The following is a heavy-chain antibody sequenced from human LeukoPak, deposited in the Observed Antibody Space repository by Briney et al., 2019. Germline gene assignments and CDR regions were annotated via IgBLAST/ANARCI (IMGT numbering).Heavy chain of an antibody. Sequence: ASVKVSCKASGYTFTSYDINWVRQATGQGREWMGWMNPNRGNTGYAQKFQGRVTMTRNASISTAYMELSSLRAEDTAVYYCARDGRRYYDFWSGYCHASWSGESEDAFDIWGQGTMVTVSS. CDR2: MNPNRGNT. CDR3: ARDGRRYYDFWSGYCHASWSGESEDAFDI. D-gene: IGHD3-3*01. V-gene: IGHV1-8*01. CDR1: GYTFTSYD. J-gene: IGHJ3*02.